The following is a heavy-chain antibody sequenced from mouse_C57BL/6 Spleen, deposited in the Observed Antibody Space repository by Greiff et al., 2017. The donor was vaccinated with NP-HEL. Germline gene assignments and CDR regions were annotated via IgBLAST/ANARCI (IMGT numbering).Heavy chain of an antibody. J-gene: IGHJ3*01. CDR3: ARSDDDEGACFAY. V-gene: IGHV1-61*01. D-gene: IGHD2-4*01. CDR1: GYTFTSYW. Sequence: QVQLQQPGAELVRPGSSVKLSCKASGYTFTSYWMDWVKQRPGQGLEWIGNIYPSDSETHYNQKFKDKATLTVDKSSSTAYMQLSSLTSEDSAVYYGARSDDDEGACFAYWGQGTLVTVSA. CDR2: IYPSDSET.